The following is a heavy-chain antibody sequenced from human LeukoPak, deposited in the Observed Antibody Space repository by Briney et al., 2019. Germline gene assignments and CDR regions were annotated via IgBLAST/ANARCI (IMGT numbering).Heavy chain of an antibody. CDR2: IYSGGST. Sequence: PGGSLRLSCAASGFTVSSNYMSWVRQAPGKGLEWVSAIYSGGSTYYADSVKGRFTISRDNSKNTLYLQMNSLRAEDTAVYYCARDGYSGSYFVLDYWGQGTLVTVSS. CDR1: GFTVSSNY. V-gene: IGHV3-66*01. D-gene: IGHD1-26*01. CDR3: ARDGYSGSYFVLDY. J-gene: IGHJ4*02.